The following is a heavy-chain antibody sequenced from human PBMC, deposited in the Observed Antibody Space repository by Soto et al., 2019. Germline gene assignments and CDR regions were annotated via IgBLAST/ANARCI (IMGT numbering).Heavy chain of an antibody. J-gene: IGHJ4*02. CDR3: ATSKIGYSYGDPHFDY. Sequence: ASVKVSCKVSGYTLTELSMHWVRQAPGKGLEWMGGCDPEDGETIYAQKFQGRVTMTEDTSTDTAYMELSSLRSEDTAVYYCATSKIGYSYGDPHFDYWGQGTLVTVSS. V-gene: IGHV1-24*01. CDR1: GYTLTELS. CDR2: CDPEDGET. D-gene: IGHD5-18*01.